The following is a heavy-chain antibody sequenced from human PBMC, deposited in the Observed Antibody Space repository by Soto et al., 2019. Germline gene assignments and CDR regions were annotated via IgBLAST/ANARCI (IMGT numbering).Heavy chain of an antibody. V-gene: IGHV3-74*01. D-gene: IGHD7-27*01. CDR2: MNRDATIV. Sequence: PGGSLRLSCAASGFTLGSYWMTWVRQDPVNGLVWVAHMNRDATIVVYGDSVKGRFTFSRDNAKNTVYLQMDSLTVEDTGVYYCARDNWGSLDNWGQGTLVTVSS. J-gene: IGHJ4*02. CDR3: ARDNWGSLDN. CDR1: GFTLGSYW.